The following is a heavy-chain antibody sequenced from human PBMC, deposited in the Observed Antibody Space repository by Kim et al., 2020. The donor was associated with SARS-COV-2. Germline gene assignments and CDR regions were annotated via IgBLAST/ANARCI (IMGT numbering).Heavy chain of an antibody. CDR1: GFTFSSYA. Sequence: GGSPRLSCSASGFTFSSYAMHWVRQAPGKGLEYVSAISNNGGTTYYADSVKGRFTISRDNSKNTLYLQMSSLRAEDTAVYYCVKRFALGQLWLPGSVDYWGQGTLVTVSS. V-gene: IGHV3-64D*06. CDR2: ISNNGGTT. J-gene: IGHJ4*02. CDR3: VKRFALGQLWLPGSVDY. D-gene: IGHD5-18*01.